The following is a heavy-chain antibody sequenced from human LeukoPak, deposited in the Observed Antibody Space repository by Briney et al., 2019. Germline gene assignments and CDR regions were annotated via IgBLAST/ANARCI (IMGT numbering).Heavy chain of an antibody. D-gene: IGHD1-26*01. CDR1: GFTFTTYG. V-gene: IGHV3-33*06. CDR3: AKDLEPQLVGAADY. J-gene: IGHJ4*02. Sequence: HPGKSLRLSCAASGFTFTTYGMHWVRQAPGKGLEWVAIIWNDGSNQFYADSVKGRFTISRDNSKNTLYLQMNSLRAEDTAVYYCAKDLEPQLVGAADYWGQGTLVTVSS. CDR2: IWNDGSNQ.